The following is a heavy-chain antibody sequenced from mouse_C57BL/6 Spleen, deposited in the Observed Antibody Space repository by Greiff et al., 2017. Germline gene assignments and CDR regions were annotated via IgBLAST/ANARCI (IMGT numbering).Heavy chain of an antibody. CDR3: ARCYGRRNWYFDV. CDR1: GYTFTSYW. CDR2: IYPSDSET. J-gene: IGHJ1*03. V-gene: IGHV1-61*01. D-gene: IGHD1-1*01. Sequence: QVQLQQPGAELVRPGSSVKLSCKASGYTFTSYWMDWVKQRPGQGLEWIGNIYPSDSETHYTQKFKDKATLTVDKSSSTAYMQLSSLTSEDSAVYYCARCYGRRNWYFDVWGTGTTVTVSS.